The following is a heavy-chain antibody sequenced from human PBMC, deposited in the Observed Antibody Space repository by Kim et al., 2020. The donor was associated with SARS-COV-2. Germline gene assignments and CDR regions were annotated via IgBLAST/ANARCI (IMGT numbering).Heavy chain of an antibody. CDR1: GFTFSSYA. D-gene: IGHD2-15*01. CDR2: ISGSGGST. Sequence: GGSLRLSCAASGFTFSSYAMSWVRQAPGKGLEWVSAISGSGGSTYYADSVKGRFTISRDNSKNTLYLQMNSLRAEDTAVYYCAKVGGYCSGGSCYSVKGYNWFDLWGPGTLVTVSS. V-gene: IGHV3-23*01. J-gene: IGHJ5*02. CDR3: AKVGGYCSGGSCYSVKGYNWFDL.